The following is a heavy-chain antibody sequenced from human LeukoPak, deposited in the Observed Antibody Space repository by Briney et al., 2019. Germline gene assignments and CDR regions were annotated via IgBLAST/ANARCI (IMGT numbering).Heavy chain of an antibody. J-gene: IGHJ2*01. CDR2: ISGIGGST. CDR1: GFIFSSYA. Sequence: GGCLRLSCAASGFIFSSYAMSWVRQAPGKGLEWVSSISGIGGSTYYADSVKGRFTISRDNSKNTLYLQMNSLRAEDTAVYYCAKVPRGHYFDLWGRATLVTVSS. D-gene: IGHD1-14*01. V-gene: IGHV3-23*01. CDR3: AKVPRGHYFDL.